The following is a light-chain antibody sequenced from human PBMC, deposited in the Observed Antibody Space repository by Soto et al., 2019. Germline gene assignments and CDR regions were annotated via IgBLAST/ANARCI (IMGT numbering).Light chain of an antibody. CDR1: QSVDGY. V-gene: IGKV3-11*01. J-gene: IGKJ4*01. Sequence: EIVLTQSPATLSLSPGERATLSCRASQSVDGYVAWFQQKPGQAPSLLIYDVSNRAIGVPARFSGSGCGTDYTLTINSLEPEDFAVYYSQQCRDWPLTFGGGTKVEI. CDR3: QQCRDWPLT. CDR2: DVS.